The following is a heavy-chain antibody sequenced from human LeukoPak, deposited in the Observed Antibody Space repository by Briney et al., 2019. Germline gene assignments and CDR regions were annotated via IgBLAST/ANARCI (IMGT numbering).Heavy chain of an antibody. D-gene: IGHD3-22*01. J-gene: IGHJ4*02. CDR3: ARTWVYYYDSSGETDY. CDR1: GGTFSSYA. Sequence: SVKVSCKASGGTFSSYAISWVRQAPGQGLEWMGGIIPIFGTANYAQKFQGRVTITADESTSTAYMELSSLRSEDTAVYYCARTWVYYYDSSGETDYWGQGTLVTVSS. V-gene: IGHV1-69*13. CDR2: IIPIFGTA.